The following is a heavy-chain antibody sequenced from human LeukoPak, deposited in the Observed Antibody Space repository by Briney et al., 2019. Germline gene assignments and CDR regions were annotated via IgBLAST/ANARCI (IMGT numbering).Heavy chain of an antibody. CDR2: IKSKTDGGTT. D-gene: IGHD3-9*01. V-gene: IGHV3-15*01. CDR3: TTTYYDILTGPYDAFDI. J-gene: IGHJ3*02. Sequence: GGSLRLSCAASGFTFSNAWMSWVRQAPGKGLEWVGRIKSKTDGGTTDYAAPVKGRFTISRDDSKNTLYLQMNSLKTEDTAVYYCTTTYYDILTGPYDAFDIWGQGTMVTVSS. CDR1: GFTFSNAW.